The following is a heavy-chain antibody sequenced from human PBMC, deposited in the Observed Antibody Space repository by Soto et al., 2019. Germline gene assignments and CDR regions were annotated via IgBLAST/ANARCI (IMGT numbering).Heavy chain of an antibody. CDR3: AKAVKYDDRTGDDAFAV. J-gene: IGHJ3*01. V-gene: IGHV4-59*01. D-gene: IGHD3-22*01. CDR2: MFHSGRT. Sequence: SETLSLTCTVSGASISGYFWTWIRQPPGKALEWIGYMFHSGRTNYNPSLTSRVTMSADTSNNQFSLTLTSVTAADTAVYYCAKAVKYDDRTGDDAFAVWGQGIMVTVSS. CDR1: GASISGYF.